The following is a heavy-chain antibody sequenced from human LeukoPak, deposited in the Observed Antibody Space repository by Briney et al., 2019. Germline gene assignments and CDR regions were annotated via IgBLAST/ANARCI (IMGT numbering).Heavy chain of an antibody. V-gene: IGHV4-4*07. CDR2: IYTSGST. CDR1: GGSISSYY. CDR3: ARVSGYSSGWYEEGDWFDP. D-gene: IGHD6-19*01. Sequence: SETLSLTCTVSGGSISSYYWSWIRQPAGKGLEWIGRIYTSGSTNYNPSLKSRVTMPVDTSKNQFSLKLSSVTAADTAVYYCARVSGYSSGWYEEGDWFDPWGQGTLVTVSS. J-gene: IGHJ5*02.